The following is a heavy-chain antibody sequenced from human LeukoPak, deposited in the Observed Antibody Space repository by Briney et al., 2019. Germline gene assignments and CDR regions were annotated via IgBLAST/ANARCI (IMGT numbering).Heavy chain of an antibody. D-gene: IGHD3-22*01. V-gene: IGHV1-69*13. CDR2: IIPHFGTV. CDR3: ARAYYYDRTGPFGS. J-gene: IGHJ4*02. CDR1: GGAFRNCA. Sequence: ASVKVSCTASGGAFRNCAISWVRQAPGQGLEWMGGIIPHFGTVKYAQKFQGRVTITADESTSTAYMELTSLRSEDTAVYYCARAYYYDRTGPFGSWGQGTLVPVSS.